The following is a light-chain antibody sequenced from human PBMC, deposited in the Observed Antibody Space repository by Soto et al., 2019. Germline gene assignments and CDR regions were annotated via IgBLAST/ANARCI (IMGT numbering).Light chain of an antibody. J-gene: IGLJ1*01. Sequence: QSVRTQPRSASGSAGQSVTISCTGTKSDIGVYDFVSWYQHHPGKAPRLIIYEVVQRPSGVPDRFSGSKSGNTASLTVSGLQAADEADYFCKSYAGSNPYVFGSGTKVTVL. CDR3: KSYAGSNPYV. CDR1: KSDIGVYDF. CDR2: EVV. V-gene: IGLV2-8*01.